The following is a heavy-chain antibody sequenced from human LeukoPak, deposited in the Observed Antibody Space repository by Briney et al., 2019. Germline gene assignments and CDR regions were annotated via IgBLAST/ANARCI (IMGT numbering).Heavy chain of an antibody. J-gene: IGHJ6*02. CDR3: ARGAPRRWYNGSYDYYYGMDV. D-gene: IGHD1-26*01. CDR1: GFTFSSYS. V-gene: IGHV3-21*01. Sequence: GGSLRLSCAASGFTFSSYSMNWVRQAPGKGLEWVSSISSSSSYIYYADSVKGRFTISRDNAKNSLYLQMNSLRAEDTAVYYCARGAPRRWYNGSYDYYYGMDVWGQGTTVTVSS. CDR2: ISSSSSYI.